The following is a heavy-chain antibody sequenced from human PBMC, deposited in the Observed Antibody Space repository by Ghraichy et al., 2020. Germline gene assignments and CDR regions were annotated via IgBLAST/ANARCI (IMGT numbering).Heavy chain of an antibody. CDR3: ARVSDGSDDFFDY. V-gene: IGHV4-4*07. Sequence: SETLSLTCAVSGTSITSYYWSWIRQPAGKGLEWIGRISTSGTTNYNPSLKSRVTMSVDTSKDQFSLKLNSVSAADTAVYYCARVSDGSDDFFDYWGQGTLVTVSS. J-gene: IGHJ4*02. CDR2: ISTSGTT. D-gene: IGHD2-15*01. CDR1: GTSITSYY.